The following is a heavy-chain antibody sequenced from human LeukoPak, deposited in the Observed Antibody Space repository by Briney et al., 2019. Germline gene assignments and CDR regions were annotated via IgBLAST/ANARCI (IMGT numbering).Heavy chain of an antibody. V-gene: IGHV4-39*01. CDR3: ARHRDIVVVVSAITL. D-gene: IGHD2-15*01. CDR1: SGSISSRSYY. Sequence: SETPSLTCTVSSGSISSRSYYWGWIRQPPGKGLEWIGSIYYSGSTYYNPSLKSRVTISIDTSKNQFSLKLRSVTAADTAVYYCARHRDIVVVVSAITLWGQGTLVTVSS. J-gene: IGHJ4*02. CDR2: IYYSGST.